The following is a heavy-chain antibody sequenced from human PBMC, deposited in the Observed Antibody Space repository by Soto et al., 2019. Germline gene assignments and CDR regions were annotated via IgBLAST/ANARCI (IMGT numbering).Heavy chain of an antibody. V-gene: IGHV3-9*01. CDR3: ARGSTYYDILTGPDY. CDR2: ISWNSGSI. CDR1: GFTFDDYA. Sequence: PGGSLRLSCAASGFTFDDYAMHWVRQAPGKGLEWVSGISWNSGSIGYADSVKGRFTISRDNAKNSLYLQMNSLRTEDTALYYCARGSTYYDILTGPDYWGQGTLVTVSS. J-gene: IGHJ4*02. D-gene: IGHD3-9*01.